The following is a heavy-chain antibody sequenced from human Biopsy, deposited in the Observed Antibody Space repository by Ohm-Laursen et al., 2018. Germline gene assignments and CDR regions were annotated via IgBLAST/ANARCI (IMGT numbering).Heavy chain of an antibody. D-gene: IGHD1-26*01. V-gene: IGHV1-46*01. CDR3: AIFEGYSDDNLDYEHYGMDV. CDR2: ISPSGGGT. Sequence: ASVKVSCKESEFSFSRYDMHWVRPAPGRGLEWMGIISPSGGGTMDTQKFQDRLTMTRDTSTRTVHMELKSLKSEDTAVYYCAIFEGYSDDNLDYEHYGMDVWGQGTTVTVSS. J-gene: IGHJ6*02. CDR1: EFSFSRYD.